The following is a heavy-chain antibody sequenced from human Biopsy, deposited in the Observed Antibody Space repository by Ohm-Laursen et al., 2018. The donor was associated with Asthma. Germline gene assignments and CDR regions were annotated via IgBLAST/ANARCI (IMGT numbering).Heavy chain of an antibody. CDR1: GFTFGDYW. V-gene: IGHV3-7*01. D-gene: IGHD3-3*01. CDR3: ARTFYFWSPYHAEHYQL. Sequence: LSLTCAATGFTFGDYWMSWVRQVPGKGLEWVANIKHDGSEKNHVDSLKGRFTISRDNAKNSLYLQMNSLRAEDTAVYYCARTFYFWSPYHAEHYQLWGQGTLVTVSS. CDR2: IKHDGSEK. J-gene: IGHJ1*01.